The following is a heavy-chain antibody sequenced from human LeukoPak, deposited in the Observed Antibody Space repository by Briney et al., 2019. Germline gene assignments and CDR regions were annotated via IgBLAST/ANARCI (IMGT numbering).Heavy chain of an antibody. Sequence: SETLSLTCTVSGGSISSYYWSWIRQPPGKGLEWIGYIYYSGSTNYNPSLTRRGTISVDTTKNQFSLKLSSVTAADTAVYYCARGLYYDFWSGYSIPLFDYWGQGTLVTVSS. CDR2: IYYSGST. J-gene: IGHJ4*02. V-gene: IGHV4-59*01. D-gene: IGHD3-3*01. CDR1: GGSISSYY. CDR3: ARGLYYDFWSGYSIPLFDY.